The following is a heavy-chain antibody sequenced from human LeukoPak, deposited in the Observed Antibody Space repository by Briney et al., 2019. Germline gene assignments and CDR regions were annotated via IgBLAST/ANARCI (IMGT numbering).Heavy chain of an antibody. CDR2: ISSSSSYI. J-gene: IGHJ6*03. Sequence: GGSLRLSXAASAFTFSSYSMNWVRQAPGKGLEWVSSISSSSSYIYYADSVKGRFTISRDNAKNSLYLQMNSLRAEDTAVYYCARVAGYDFWSGQYAPFYYYYYMDVWGKGTTVTVSS. CDR3: ARVAGYDFWSGQYAPFYYYYYMDV. V-gene: IGHV3-21*01. CDR1: AFTFSSYS. D-gene: IGHD3-3*01.